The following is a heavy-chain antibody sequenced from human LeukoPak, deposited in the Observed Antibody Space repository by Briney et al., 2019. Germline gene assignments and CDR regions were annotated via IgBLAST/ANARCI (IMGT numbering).Heavy chain of an antibody. D-gene: IGHD5-18*01. V-gene: IGHV1-8*03. J-gene: IGHJ6*03. CDR2: MNPNSGHT. Sequence: ASVKVSCKASGYTFTSYDINWVRQATGQGLEWMGWMNPNSGHTGYAQKFQGRVTITRNTSISTAYMELSSLRSEDTAVYYCTRGSYSYGYSYYYYYMDVWGKGTTVTVSS. CDR3: TRGSYSYGYSYYYYYMDV. CDR1: GYTFTSYD.